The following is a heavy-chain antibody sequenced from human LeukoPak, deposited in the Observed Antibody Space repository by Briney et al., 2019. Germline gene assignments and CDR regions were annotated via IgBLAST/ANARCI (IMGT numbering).Heavy chain of an antibody. CDR2: VFYSGST. J-gene: IGHJ4*02. D-gene: IGHD6-19*01. Sequence: SETLSLTCTVSGGSISSYYWSWIRQPPGKGLEWIGYVFYSGSTNYNPSLKSRVTMSVDTSKNQFSLKLSSVTAADTAVYYCARDLSVAGYYYFDYWGQGTLVTVSS. CDR1: GGSISSYY. V-gene: IGHV4-59*12. CDR3: ARDLSVAGYYYFDY.